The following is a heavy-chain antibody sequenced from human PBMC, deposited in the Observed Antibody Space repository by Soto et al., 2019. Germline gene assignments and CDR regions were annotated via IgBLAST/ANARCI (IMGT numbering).Heavy chain of an antibody. CDR3: ARADFYDSSGSYDP. CDR2: TYYRSKWYN. CDR1: GDGVSSNSAA. J-gene: IGHJ5*02. V-gene: IGHV6-1*01. Sequence: SQTLSLTCAISGDGVSSNSAAWNWIRQSPSRGLEWLGRTYYRSKWYNDYAVSVKSRITINPDTSKNQFSLQLNSVTPEDTAVYYCARADFYDSSGSYDPWGQGPLVTVSS. D-gene: IGHD3-22*01.